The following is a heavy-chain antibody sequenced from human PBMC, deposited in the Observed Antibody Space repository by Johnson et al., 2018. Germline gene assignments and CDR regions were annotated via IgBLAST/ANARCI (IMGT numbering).Heavy chain of an antibody. D-gene: IGHD2-2*01. V-gene: IGHV3-74*01. CDR2: INSDGSTT. CDR3: AKVRGYAPSSLYPRDAFDI. CDR1: GFTLSSYW. Sequence: VQSGGSLRLSCSASGFTLSSYWMDWVRQDPGKGLVWVSGINSDGSTTSYADSVKGRFTISRDNAENTLFLQMNSLRADDTAVYYCAKVRGYAPSSLYPRDAFDIWGQGTMVTVAS. J-gene: IGHJ3*02.